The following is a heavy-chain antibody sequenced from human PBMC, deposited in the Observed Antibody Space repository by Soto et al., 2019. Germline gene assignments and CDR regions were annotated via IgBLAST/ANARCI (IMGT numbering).Heavy chain of an antibody. CDR3: AREAQDYYFDH. D-gene: IGHD1-26*01. CDR1: PGSISSSY. CDR2: VAYSGTT. V-gene: IGHV4-59*01. J-gene: IGHJ5*02. Sequence: QVQLQESGPGLVKPSETLTLTCTVSPGSISSSYWSWIRQPPGRGLEWIGHVAYSGTTKYNPSLKSRGSISVSTSKRQFSLGLTSVTAADTAVYYCAREAQDYYFDHWGQGILVTVSS.